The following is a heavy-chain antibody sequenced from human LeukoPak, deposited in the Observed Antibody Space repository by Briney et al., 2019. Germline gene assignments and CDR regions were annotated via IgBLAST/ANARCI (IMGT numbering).Heavy chain of an antibody. Sequence: SETLSLTCTVSGGSISSYYWSWIRQPPGKGLEWIGYIYYSGSTNYNPSLKSRVTISVDTSENQFSLKLSSVTAADTAVNYCARHPYYYDSSGYALDYWGQGTLVTVSS. CDR2: IYYSGST. CDR3: ARHPYYYDSSGYALDY. J-gene: IGHJ4*02. D-gene: IGHD3-22*01. V-gene: IGHV4-59*08. CDR1: GGSISSYY.